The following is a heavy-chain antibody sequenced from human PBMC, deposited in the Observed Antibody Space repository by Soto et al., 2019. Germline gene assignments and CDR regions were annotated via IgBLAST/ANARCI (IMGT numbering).Heavy chain of an antibody. CDR3: AIDSYDISAAAVNDAFDI. D-gene: IGHD3-22*01. J-gene: IGHJ3*02. V-gene: IGHV4-30-2*01. CDR1: GGSISSGAYS. Sequence: QLQLQESGAGLVKPSHTLSLTCAVSGGSISSGAYSWNWIRQPPGKVLEWIGNMYQSGVTFKNPDPYCRLAIVVDKSYIHVSLDLNSATAADTAVYYCAIDSYDISAAAVNDAFDIWGQETMVSFPS. CDR2: MYQSGVT.